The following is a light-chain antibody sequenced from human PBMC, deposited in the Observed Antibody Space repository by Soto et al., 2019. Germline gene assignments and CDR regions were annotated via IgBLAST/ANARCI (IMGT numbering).Light chain of an antibody. J-gene: IGKJ4*01. Sequence: DIQMTQSASSLSASVRDRVPITCRASQSISSYLNLYQQKPGKAPKLLIYAASSLQSGVPSRFSGSGSGTDFTLTISSLQPEDFATYYCQQSYSTLFTFGGGTKVDI. CDR1: QSISSY. CDR2: AAS. V-gene: IGKV1-39*01. CDR3: QQSYSTLFT.